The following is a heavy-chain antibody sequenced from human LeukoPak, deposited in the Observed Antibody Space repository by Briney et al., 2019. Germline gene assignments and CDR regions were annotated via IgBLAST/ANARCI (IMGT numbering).Heavy chain of an antibody. V-gene: IGHV1-2*02. D-gene: IGHD2-15*01. CDR3: ARESAYCSGGSCLNWFDP. CDR2: INPNSGGT. Sequence: ASVKVSCKASGYTFTGYYMHWARQAPGQGLEWMGWINPNSGGTNYAQKFQGRVTMTRDTSISTAYMELSRLRSDDTAVYYCARESAYCSGGSCLNWFDPWGQGTLVTVSS. CDR1: GYTFTGYY. J-gene: IGHJ5*02.